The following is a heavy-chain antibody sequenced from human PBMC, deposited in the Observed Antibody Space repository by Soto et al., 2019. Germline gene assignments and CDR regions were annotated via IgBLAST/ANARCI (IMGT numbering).Heavy chain of an antibody. Sequence: QLQLQESGSGLVKPSQTLSLTCAVSGGSISSGGYSWSWIRQPPGKGLEWIGYIYHSGSTYYNPSLKSRVTISVDRSKNQFSLKLSSVTAADTAVYYCARARSVHCSGGSCYPVFDYWGQGTLVTVSS. J-gene: IGHJ4*02. CDR2: IYHSGST. D-gene: IGHD2-15*01. CDR1: GGSISSGGYS. V-gene: IGHV4-30-2*01. CDR3: ARARSVHCSGGSCYPVFDY.